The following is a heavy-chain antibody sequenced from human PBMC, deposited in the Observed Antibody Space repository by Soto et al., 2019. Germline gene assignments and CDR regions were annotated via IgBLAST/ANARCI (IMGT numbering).Heavy chain of an antibody. Sequence: EVQLLESGGGLVQPGGSLRLSCAASGFTFSSYAMKWVRQAPGKGLEWVSVISGSDGSTYYADSVKGRFTISRDNSKNTRNLQMNSLRAGDTTVYYCARRSSSWYFDYWGQGTLVTVSS. CDR3: ARRSSSWYFDY. V-gene: IGHV3-23*01. CDR1: GFTFSSYA. J-gene: IGHJ4*02. CDR2: ISGSDGST. D-gene: IGHD6-13*01.